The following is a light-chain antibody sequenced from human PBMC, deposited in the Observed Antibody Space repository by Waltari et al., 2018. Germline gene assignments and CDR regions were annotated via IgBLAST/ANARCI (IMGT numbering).Light chain of an antibody. CDR1: ESISIN. CDR2: GAS. CDR3: HQYNNRPPYT. V-gene: IGKV3-15*01. Sequence: TQSPATLSVSLGERVTLTCRASESISINLAWYQQKPGQPPRLSIHGASKRATGVPARFAGRGSRTEFTLTITSLLSEDIAVYYCHQYNNRPPYTFGQGTKLEIK. J-gene: IGKJ2*01.